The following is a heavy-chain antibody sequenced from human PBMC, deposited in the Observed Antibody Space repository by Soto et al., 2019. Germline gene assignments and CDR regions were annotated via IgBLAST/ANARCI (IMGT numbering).Heavy chain of an antibody. CDR1: GGSISSGGYS. CDR3: ARVPDR. Sequence: QLQLQESGSELVKPSQTLSRTCAVSGGSISSGGYSWRWIRQPPGKGLEWIGYIYHSGSTYYNPSLKSRVTISVDRSKNQFSLKLSSVTAADTAVYSCARVPDRWGQGTLVTVSS. V-gene: IGHV4-30-2*01. D-gene: IGHD2-2*01. CDR2: IYHSGST. J-gene: IGHJ5*02.